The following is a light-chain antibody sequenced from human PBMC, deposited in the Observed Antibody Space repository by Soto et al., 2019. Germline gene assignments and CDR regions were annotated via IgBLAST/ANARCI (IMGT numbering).Light chain of an antibody. Sequence: QSVLTQPPSASGTPGQRVTISCSGSSSKIGSNYVYWYQQLPGTAPQLLIYRNNQRPSGVPDRFSGSKSGTSASLAISGLRSEDEADYYCAAWDDSLSGVVFGGGTKLTVL. J-gene: IGLJ2*01. CDR2: RNN. CDR1: SSKIGSNY. V-gene: IGLV1-47*01. CDR3: AAWDDSLSGVV.